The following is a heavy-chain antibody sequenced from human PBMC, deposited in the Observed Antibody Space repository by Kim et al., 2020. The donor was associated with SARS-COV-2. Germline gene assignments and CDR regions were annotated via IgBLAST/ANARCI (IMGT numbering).Heavy chain of an antibody. D-gene: IGHD5-18*01. CDR2: IYYSGNT. CDR3: ARQPYSYGPFYP. V-gene: IGHV4-39*01. J-gene: IGHJ5*02. Sequence: SETLSLTCTVSGGSISSSSYYWGWIRQPPGKGLEWIGSIYYSGNTYYNPSLKSRVTISVDTSKNQFSLKLSSVTAADTAVYYCARQPYSYGPFYPWGQGTLVSVSS. CDR1: GGSISSSSYY.